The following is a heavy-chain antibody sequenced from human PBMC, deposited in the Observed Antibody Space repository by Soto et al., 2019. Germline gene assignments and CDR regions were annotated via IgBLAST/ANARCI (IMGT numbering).Heavy chain of an antibody. CDR2: IIPIFGTA. D-gene: IGHD2-21*02. CDR3: ARDGGNLDYYYYGMDV. J-gene: IGHJ6*02. Sequence: SVKVSCKASGGTFSSYAISWVRQAPGQGLEWMGGIIPIFGTANYAQKFQGRVTITAGESTSTAYMELSSLRSEDTAVYYCARDGGNLDYYYYGMDVWGQGTTVTVSS. CDR1: GGTFSSYA. V-gene: IGHV1-69*13.